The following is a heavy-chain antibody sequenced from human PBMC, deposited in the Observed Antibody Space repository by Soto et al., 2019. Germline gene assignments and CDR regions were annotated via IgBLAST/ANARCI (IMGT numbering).Heavy chain of an antibody. V-gene: IGHV3-48*02. D-gene: IGHD6-6*01. CDR2: ISSSSSTI. J-gene: IGHJ6*02. Sequence: GGSLRLSCAASGFTFSSYSMNWVRQAPGKGLEWVSYISSSSSTIYYADSVKGRFTISRDNAKNSLYLQMNSLRDEDTAVYYCAIPEYSSSSYCMDFWGQRTTVTVSS. CDR1: GFTFSSYS. CDR3: AIPEYSSSSYCMDF.